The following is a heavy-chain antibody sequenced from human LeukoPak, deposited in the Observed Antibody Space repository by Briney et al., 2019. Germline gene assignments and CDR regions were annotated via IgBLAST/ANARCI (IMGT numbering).Heavy chain of an antibody. Sequence: GGSLRLSCAASGFTFSSYAMHWVRQAPGKGLEGVAVISYDGSNKYYADSVKGRFTISRDNSKNTLYLQMNSLRAEDTAVYYCAREAVAGNFDYWGQGTLVTVSS. V-gene: IGHV3-30*04. D-gene: IGHD6-19*01. CDR2: ISYDGSNK. CDR1: GFTFSSYA. CDR3: AREAVAGNFDY. J-gene: IGHJ4*02.